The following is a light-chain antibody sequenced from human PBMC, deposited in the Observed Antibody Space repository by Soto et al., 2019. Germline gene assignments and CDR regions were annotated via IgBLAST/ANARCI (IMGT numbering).Light chain of an antibody. Sequence: QSVLTQPPSVSGAPGQRVTISCTGSSSNIGAGYDVHWYQQLPGTAPKLLIYGNINRPSGVPDRFSGSKSGTSASLAITGLRAEDEADYYCQSYDSSLSGFVVFGGGTKLTVL. CDR2: GNI. J-gene: IGLJ2*01. CDR1: SSNIGAGYD. CDR3: QSYDSSLSGFVV. V-gene: IGLV1-40*01.